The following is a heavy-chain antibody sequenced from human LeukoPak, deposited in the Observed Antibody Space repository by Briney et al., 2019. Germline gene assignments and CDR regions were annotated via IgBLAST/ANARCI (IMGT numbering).Heavy chain of an antibody. CDR1: GFTVSSNY. Sequence: GGSLRLSCAASGFTVSSNYMSWVRQAPGRRLEWVSIIYSGGTTYHADSVKGRFTISRDNAQRYLALQMNSLRAEDTAVYYFARVLQNYDTGSGYYYYYYMDVWGKGTTATVSS. CDR3: ARVLQNYDTGSGYYYYYYMDV. J-gene: IGHJ6*03. D-gene: IGHD3-22*01. V-gene: IGHV3-53*01. CDR2: IYSGGTT.